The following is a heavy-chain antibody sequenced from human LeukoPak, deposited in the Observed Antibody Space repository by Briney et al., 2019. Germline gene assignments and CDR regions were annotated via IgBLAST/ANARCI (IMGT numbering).Heavy chain of an antibody. Sequence: SVKVSCKASGGTFSSYAISWERQAPGQGLEWMGGIIPIFGTANYAQKFQGRVTITADKSTSTAYMELSSLRSEDTAVYYCAHARDCSSTSCYQYYFDYWGQGALVTVSS. D-gene: IGHD2-2*01. J-gene: IGHJ4*02. V-gene: IGHV1-69*06. CDR3: AHARDCSSTSCYQYYFDY. CDR1: GGTFSSYA. CDR2: IIPIFGTA.